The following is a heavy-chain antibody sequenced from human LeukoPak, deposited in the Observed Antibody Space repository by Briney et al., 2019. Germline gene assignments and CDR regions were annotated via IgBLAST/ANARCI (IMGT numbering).Heavy chain of an antibody. D-gene: IGHD3-16*01. CDR1: GFXFSTFG. CDR2: ITTSSSTI. CDR3: TRDWGRFDI. Sequence: GGSLRLSCTASGFXFSTFGMSWVRQAPGKGLEWVSYITTSSSTIYYADSVRGRFTISRDNAKNSLYLQMNSLRDEDSAVYYCTRDWGRFDIWGQGTMVTVSS. J-gene: IGHJ3*02. V-gene: IGHV3-48*02.